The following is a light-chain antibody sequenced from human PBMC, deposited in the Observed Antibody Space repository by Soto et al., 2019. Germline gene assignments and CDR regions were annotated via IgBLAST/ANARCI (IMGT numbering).Light chain of an antibody. CDR1: QSISSY. CDR2: AAS. Sequence: DIQMTRSPSSLSASVGDRVTITCRASQSISSYLNWYHHKPGKAPKLLIYAASSLQSGVPSRFSGSGSGTDFTLTISSLQPEDFATYYCQQTYTTPPGTFGQGTKVEIE. CDR3: QQTYTTPPGT. J-gene: IGKJ1*01. V-gene: IGKV1-39*01.